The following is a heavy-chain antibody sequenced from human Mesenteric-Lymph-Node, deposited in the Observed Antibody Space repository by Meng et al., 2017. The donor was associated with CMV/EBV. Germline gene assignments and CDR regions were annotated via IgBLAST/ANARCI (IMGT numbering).Heavy chain of an antibody. Sequence: SCKASGYTFTTYGISWVRQAPGQGLDWMGWISPYNRNTNYAQKFQGGVTMTTDTSTTTAYMEVRSLRSDDTAVYYCARDLVGNNPYDYWGQGALVTVSS. J-gene: IGHJ4*02. D-gene: IGHD1-26*01. V-gene: IGHV1-18*01. CDR1: GYTFTTYG. CDR2: ISPYNRNT. CDR3: ARDLVGNNPYDY.